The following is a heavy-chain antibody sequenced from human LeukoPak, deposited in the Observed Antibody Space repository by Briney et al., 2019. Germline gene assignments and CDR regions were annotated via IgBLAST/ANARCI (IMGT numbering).Heavy chain of an antibody. Sequence: GGSLRLSCAASGFTFSGSAVHWVRQASGKGLEWVGRIRSKANSYATAYAASVKGRFTISRDDSKNTAYLQMNSLKTEDTAVYYCTRPPPGYCSSTSCTWDVWGKGTTVTVSS. D-gene: IGHD2-2*03. J-gene: IGHJ6*04. CDR2: IRSKANSYAT. V-gene: IGHV3-73*01. CDR3: TRPPPGYCSSTSCTWDV. CDR1: GFTFSGSA.